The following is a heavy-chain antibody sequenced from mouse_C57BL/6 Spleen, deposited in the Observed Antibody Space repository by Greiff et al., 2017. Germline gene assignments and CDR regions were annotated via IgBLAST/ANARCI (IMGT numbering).Heavy chain of an antibody. D-gene: IGHD1-1*01. CDR1: GFTFSDYE. Sequence: EVQRVESGGGLVQPGGSLKLSCAASGFTFSDYEMYWVRQAPEKGLEWVAYISSGNGTIYYADTVKGRFTISRDNAKNTLFLQLTSLRSEDTAMYYCARITTVVTPLAMDYWGQGTSVTVSS. CDR3: ARITTVVTPLAMDY. CDR2: ISSGNGTI. V-gene: IGHV5-17*01. J-gene: IGHJ4*01.